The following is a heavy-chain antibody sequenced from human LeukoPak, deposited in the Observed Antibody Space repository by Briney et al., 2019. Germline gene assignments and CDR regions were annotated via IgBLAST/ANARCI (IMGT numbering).Heavy chain of an antibody. D-gene: IGHD3-22*01. Sequence: GGSLRLSCAASGFTFSNAWMSWVRQAPGKGLEWVGRIKSKTDGGTTDYAAPVKGRFTISRDDSKNTLYLQMNSLKTEDTAVYYCTTDSNDSSGYSGYYFDYWGQGTLVTVSS. CDR2: IKSKTDGGTT. J-gene: IGHJ4*02. V-gene: IGHV3-15*01. CDR1: GFTFSNAW. CDR3: TTDSNDSSGYSGYYFDY.